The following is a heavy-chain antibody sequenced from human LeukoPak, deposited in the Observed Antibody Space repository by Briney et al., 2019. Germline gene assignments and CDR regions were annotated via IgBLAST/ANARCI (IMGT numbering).Heavy chain of an antibody. CDR3: ARAPRGKAVAPPGTHL. V-gene: IGHV1-2*02. Sequence: GASVRVSCKASGYTFTGNYMHWVRQAPGQGLEWMGWINPNSGGTNYAQKFQGRVTMTRDTSISTAYMELSRLRSEDTAVYYCARAPRGKAVAPPGTHLWGRGTLVTVSS. J-gene: IGHJ2*01. D-gene: IGHD6-19*01. CDR2: INPNSGGT. CDR1: GYTFTGNY.